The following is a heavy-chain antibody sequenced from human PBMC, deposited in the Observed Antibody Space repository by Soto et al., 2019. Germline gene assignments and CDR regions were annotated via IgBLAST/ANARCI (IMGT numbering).Heavy chain of an antibody. Sequence: ASVKVSCKASGFSFSDYFMHWVRQAPGQGLEWMGIINPSGDSRNYAQKFQGRVTITRDTSTSTVYMDLSSLRSDDTAVYYCARVPVRGVLENYYGMDVWGQGTTVTVSS. D-gene: IGHD3-10*01. CDR3: ARVPVRGVLENYYGMDV. CDR1: GFSFSDYF. J-gene: IGHJ6*02. CDR2: INPSGDSR. V-gene: IGHV1-46*01.